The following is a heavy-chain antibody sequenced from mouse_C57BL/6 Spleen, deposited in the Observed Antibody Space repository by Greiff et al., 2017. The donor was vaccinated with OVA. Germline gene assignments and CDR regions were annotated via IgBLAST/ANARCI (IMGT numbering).Heavy chain of an antibody. Sequence: QVHVKQSGAELVRPGASVKLSCKASGYTFTDYYINWVKQRPGQGLEWIARIYPGSGNTYYNEKFKGKATLTAEKSSSTAYMQLSSLTSEDSAVYFCAREGLGAYGPYAMDYWGQGTSGTVSS. D-gene: IGHD1-1*02. CDR3: AREGLGAYGPYAMDY. CDR1: GYTFTDYY. CDR2: IYPGSGNT. V-gene: IGHV1-76*01. J-gene: IGHJ4*01.